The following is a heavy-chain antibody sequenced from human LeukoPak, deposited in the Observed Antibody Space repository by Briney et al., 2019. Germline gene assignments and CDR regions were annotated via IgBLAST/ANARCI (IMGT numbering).Heavy chain of an antibody. V-gene: IGHV1-18*01. D-gene: IGHD3-10*01. CDR3: ARLGYYGSDPFDY. CDR2: ISAHNGNT. CDR1: GYTVTSYG. Sequence: ASVKLSCKASGYTVTSYGISWVRQAPGQGLEWMGWISAHNGNTNYAQKLQGRVTMTTDTSTSTAYMELRSLRSDDTAVYYCARLGYYGSDPFDYWGQGTLVSVSS. J-gene: IGHJ4*02.